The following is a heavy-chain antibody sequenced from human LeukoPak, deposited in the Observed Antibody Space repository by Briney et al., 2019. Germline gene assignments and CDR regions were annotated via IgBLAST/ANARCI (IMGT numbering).Heavy chain of an antibody. V-gene: IGHV4-59*01. CDR3: ARLGIQLWPYYGMDV. J-gene: IGHJ6*02. Sequence: SETLSLTCTLSGGSISSYFWSWIRQPPGKGLEWIGYIYYSGSTNYNPSLKSRVTISLDTSKNQFSLKLSSVTAADTAVYYCARLGIQLWPYYGMDVWGQGTTVTVSS. CDR1: GGSISSYF. D-gene: IGHD5-18*01. CDR2: IYYSGST.